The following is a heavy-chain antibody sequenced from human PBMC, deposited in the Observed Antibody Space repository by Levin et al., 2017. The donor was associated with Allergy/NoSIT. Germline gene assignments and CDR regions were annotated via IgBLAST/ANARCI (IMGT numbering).Heavy chain of an antibody. D-gene: IGHD2-8*01. J-gene: IGHJ4*02. CDR3: ARDRVPYAISRGGFDY. Sequence: AGGSLRLSCAASGFTFTSYGIHWVRQAPGKGLEWVAVIWYDGSNKYYADSVKGRFTISRDNSKNMVFLLMNSLRAEDTAVYYCARDRVPYAISRGGFDYWGQGTLVTVSS. V-gene: IGHV3-33*01. CDR2: IWYDGSNK. CDR1: GFTFTSYG.